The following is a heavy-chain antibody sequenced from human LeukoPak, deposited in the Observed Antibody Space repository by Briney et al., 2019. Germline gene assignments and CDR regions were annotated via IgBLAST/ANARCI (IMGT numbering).Heavy chain of an antibody. D-gene: IGHD3-10*01. CDR2: ISGSGGST. CDR1: GFTFSTYA. V-gene: IGHV3-23*01. J-gene: IGHJ3*02. CDR3: AKGRGAFDI. Sequence: GGSLRLSCAASGFTFSTYAMNWVRQAPGKGLEWVSVISGSGGSTYYADSVKGRFTISRANLKNTLYLQMNSLRAEDTAVYYCAKGRGAFDIWGQGTMVTVSS.